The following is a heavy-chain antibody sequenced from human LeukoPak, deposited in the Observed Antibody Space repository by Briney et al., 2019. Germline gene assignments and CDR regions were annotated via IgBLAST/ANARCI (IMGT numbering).Heavy chain of an antibody. D-gene: IGHD2-2*01. CDR2: IYYSGST. Sequence: SETLSLTCTVSGGSISSYYWSWIRQPPGKGLEWIGYIYYSGSTNYNPSLKSRVTISVDTSKNQFSLKLSSVTAADTAVYYCARDPAYCSSTSCYARWYFDLWGRGTLVTVSS. CDR1: GGSISSYY. J-gene: IGHJ2*01. V-gene: IGHV4-59*01. CDR3: ARDPAYCSSTSCYARWYFDL.